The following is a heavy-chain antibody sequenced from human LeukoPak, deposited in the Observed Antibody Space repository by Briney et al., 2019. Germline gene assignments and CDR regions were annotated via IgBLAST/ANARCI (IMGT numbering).Heavy chain of an antibody. Sequence: PGGSLRLSCAASGFTFNTYTMYWVRQAPGKGLEWVSGISNSGGSTYYADSVKGRFTISRDNSMTTVYLQMNSLRAEDTAVYYCARSGYNYGFWYFDLWGRGTLVTVSP. J-gene: IGHJ2*01. V-gene: IGHV3-23*01. CDR3: ARSGYNYGFWYFDL. CDR2: ISNSGGST. CDR1: GFTFNTYT. D-gene: IGHD5-18*01.